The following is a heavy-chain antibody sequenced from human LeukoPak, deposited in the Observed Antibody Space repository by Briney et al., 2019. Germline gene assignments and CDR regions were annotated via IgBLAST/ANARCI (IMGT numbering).Heavy chain of an antibody. J-gene: IGHJ6*02. CDR2: IYYSGST. Sequence: PSETLSLTCTVSGGSISSYYGSWIRQSPGKGLEWIGYIYYSGSTNYNPSLKSRVTISLDASKNQFSLRLSSVTAADTAVYYCARSYDIRGYYYCDMDVWGQGTTVTVSS. CDR1: GGSISSYY. V-gene: IGHV4-59*01. D-gene: IGHD3-22*01. CDR3: ARSYDIRGYYYCDMDV.